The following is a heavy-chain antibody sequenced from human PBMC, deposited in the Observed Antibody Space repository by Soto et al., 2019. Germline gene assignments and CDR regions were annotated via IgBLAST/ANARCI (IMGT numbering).Heavy chain of an antibody. J-gene: IGHJ5*02. D-gene: IGHD2-21*01. Sequence: SETLSLTXTVSGGSISSYYWSWIRQPPGKGLEWIGYMYYSGISNYNPSLKSRVTILLDTPKNQFSLKLSSVTAADSAVYYCARGASRYYPLAWFDPWGQGTLVTVSS. V-gene: IGHV4-59*01. CDR2: MYYSGIS. CDR3: ARGASRYYPLAWFDP. CDR1: GGSISSYY.